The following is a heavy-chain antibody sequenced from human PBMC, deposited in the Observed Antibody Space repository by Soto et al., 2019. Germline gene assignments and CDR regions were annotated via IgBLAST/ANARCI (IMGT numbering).Heavy chain of an antibody. CDR1: GFIVSTSF. CDR2: IYTDERT. J-gene: IGHJ6*02. CDR3: ARDPETTPDQAMDV. D-gene: IGHD1-1*01. Sequence: PGWSLRLSCAAFGFIVSTSFIMWVPQAPGKGLEWVSLIYTDERTFYGDSVKGRFTISRDDSKNTVFLQMNSLRAEDTAVYYCARDPETTPDQAMDVWGQGTTVTVSS. V-gene: IGHV3-53*01.